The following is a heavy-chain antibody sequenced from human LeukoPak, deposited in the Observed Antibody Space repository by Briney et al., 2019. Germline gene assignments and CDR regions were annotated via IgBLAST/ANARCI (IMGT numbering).Heavy chain of an antibody. Sequence: GGSLRLSCTASGFTFSDYYMGWIRQAPGKGLEYISFFINSGATIYYADSVKGRFTISRDNAKNSLYLQMNGLRVEDTAVYYCARWGGSGTFWDGFDIWGQGTMVTVPS. CDR2: FINSGATI. V-gene: IGHV3-11*04. D-gene: IGHD3-10*01. CDR3: ARWGGSGTFWDGFDI. CDR1: GFTFSDYY. J-gene: IGHJ3*02.